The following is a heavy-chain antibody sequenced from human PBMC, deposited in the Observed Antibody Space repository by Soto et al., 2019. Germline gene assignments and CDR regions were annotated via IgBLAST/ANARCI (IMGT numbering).Heavy chain of an antibody. D-gene: IGHD3-9*01. CDR3: AREYYGLLTGYYTDY. CDR1: GFPFSSYW. Sequence: EVQLVESGGDLVQRGGSLRLSCAASGFPFSSYWMHWVRHTPGKGLDWVARISGDGVTTYYADSVTGRFTVSRENPKNTLSLQKSGLRAEDTAVYYCAREYYGLLTGYYTDYWGQGTLVSVSS. V-gene: IGHV3-74*01. J-gene: IGHJ4*02. CDR2: ISGDGVTT.